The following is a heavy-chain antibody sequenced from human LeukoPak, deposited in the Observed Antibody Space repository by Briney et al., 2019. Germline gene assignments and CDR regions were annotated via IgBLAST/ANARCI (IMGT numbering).Heavy chain of an antibody. Sequence: PGGPLRLSCAASGFTVSSNYMSWVRQAPGKGLEWVSVIYSGGSTYYADSVKGRFTISRDNSKSTLYLQMNSLRAEDTAVYYCARDSYRARVYDYWGQGTLVTVSS. CDR3: ARDSYRARVYDY. D-gene: IGHD3-16*02. CDR1: GFTVSSNY. V-gene: IGHV3-53*01. CDR2: IYSGGST. J-gene: IGHJ4*02.